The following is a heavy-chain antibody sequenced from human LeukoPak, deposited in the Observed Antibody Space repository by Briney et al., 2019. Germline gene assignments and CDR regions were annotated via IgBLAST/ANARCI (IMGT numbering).Heavy chain of an antibody. CDR1: GFTFRNHI. V-gene: IGHV3-7*01. CDR3: AREGDAFDF. Sequence: PGGSLRLSCAASGFTFRNHIISWIHQAPGKGLEWVANMRQDGSEKFYVDSVKGRFTISRDDAKNSLYLQMDSLRAEDTALYYCAREGDAFDFWGQGTMVTVSS. CDR2: MRQDGSEK. J-gene: IGHJ3*01.